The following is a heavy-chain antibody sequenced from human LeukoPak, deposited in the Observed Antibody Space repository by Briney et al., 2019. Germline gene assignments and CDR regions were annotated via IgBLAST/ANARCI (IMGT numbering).Heavy chain of an antibody. CDR1: GYTFTGYY. CDR3: ARGGEGFGDPFDY. V-gene: IGHV1-2*02. D-gene: IGHD3-10*01. J-gene: IGHJ4*02. Sequence: GSVKVSCKASGYTFTGYYMHWVRQAPGQGLEWMGWINPNSGGTNYAQKFQGRVTITRNTSISTAYLELSSLRSEDTAVYYCARGGEGFGDPFDYWGQGTLVTVSS. CDR2: INPNSGGT.